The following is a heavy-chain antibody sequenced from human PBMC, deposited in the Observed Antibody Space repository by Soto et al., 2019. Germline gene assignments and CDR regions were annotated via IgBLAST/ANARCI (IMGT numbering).Heavy chain of an antibody. Sequence: SETLSLTCTVSGGSISSGDYYWSWIRQPPGKGLEWIGYIYYSGSTYYNPSLKSRVTMSVDTSKNQFSLKLSSVTAVDTAVYYCARIVYSSSGWFDPWGQGTLVTVSS. CDR1: GGSISSGDYY. V-gene: IGHV4-30-4*01. D-gene: IGHD6-6*01. CDR2: IYYSGST. CDR3: ARIVYSSSGWFDP. J-gene: IGHJ5*02.